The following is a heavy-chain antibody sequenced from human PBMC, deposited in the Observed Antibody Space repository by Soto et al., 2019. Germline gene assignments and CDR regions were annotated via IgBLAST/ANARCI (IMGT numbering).Heavy chain of an antibody. D-gene: IGHD3-22*01. CDR3: ARGFPFDSSGYHLDY. Sequence: SETLSLTCAVYGGSFSGYYWNWIHQPPGKGLEWIGEINHSGGTNFNPSLKSRVTISLDTSKNQFSLKLSSVTAADTAVYYCARGFPFDSSGYHLDYWGQGTLVTVSS. J-gene: IGHJ4*02. CDR2: INHSGGT. CDR1: GGSFSGYY. V-gene: IGHV4-34*01.